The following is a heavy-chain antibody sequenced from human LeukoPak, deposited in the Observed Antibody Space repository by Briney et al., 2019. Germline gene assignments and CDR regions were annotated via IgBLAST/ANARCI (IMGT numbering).Heavy chain of an antibody. CDR2: IIPIFGTA. J-gene: IGHJ6*02. CDR1: GGTFSSYA. V-gene: IGHV1-69*13. CDR3: ARDHLGRYGMDV. D-gene: IGHD7-27*01. Sequence: RASVKVSCKASGGTFSSYAISWVRQAPGQGLEWMGGIIPIFGTANYAQKFQGRVTITADESTSTAYMELSSLRSEDTAVYYCARDHLGRYGMDVWGQGTTVTVSS.